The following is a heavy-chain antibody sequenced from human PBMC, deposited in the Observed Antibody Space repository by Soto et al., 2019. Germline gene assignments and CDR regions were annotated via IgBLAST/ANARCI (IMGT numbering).Heavy chain of an antibody. CDR3: ARDLVVVPAFYPYYYYGMDV. CDR1: GFTFSSYW. J-gene: IGHJ6*02. D-gene: IGHD2-2*01. CDR2: INSDGSST. V-gene: IGHV3-74*01. Sequence: GSLRLSCAASGFTFSSYWMHWVRQAPGKGLVWVSRINSDGSSTSYADSVKGRFTISRDNAKNTLYLQMNSLRAEDTAVYYCARDLVVVPAFYPYYYYGMDVWGQGTTVTVSS.